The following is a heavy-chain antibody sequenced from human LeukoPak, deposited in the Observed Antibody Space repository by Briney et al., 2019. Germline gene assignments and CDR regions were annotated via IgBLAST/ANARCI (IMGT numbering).Heavy chain of an antibody. Sequence: GGSLRLSCAASGFTFSNYWMSWVRQAPGKGLEWVANIKQDGSEKYYVDSVKGRFTISRDNAKNSLFLQMNSLRAEETAVYYCARGEYYYDGGYWGQGTLATVSS. CDR3: ARGEYYYDGGY. D-gene: IGHD3-22*01. J-gene: IGHJ4*02. CDR2: IKQDGSEK. CDR1: GFTFSNYW. V-gene: IGHV3-7*04.